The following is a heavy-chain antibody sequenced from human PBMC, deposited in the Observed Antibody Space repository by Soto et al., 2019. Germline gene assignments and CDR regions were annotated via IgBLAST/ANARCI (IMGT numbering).Heavy chain of an antibody. Sequence: GESLKISCKGSGYSFTSYWISWVRQMPGKGLEWMGRIDPSDSYTNYSPSFQGHVAISADKSISTAYLQWSSLKASDTAMYYCARDRSGDRLDFDYWGQGTLVTVSS. D-gene: IGHD3-10*01. J-gene: IGHJ4*02. V-gene: IGHV5-10-1*01. CDR2: IDPSDSYT. CDR1: GYSFTSYW. CDR3: ARDRSGDRLDFDY.